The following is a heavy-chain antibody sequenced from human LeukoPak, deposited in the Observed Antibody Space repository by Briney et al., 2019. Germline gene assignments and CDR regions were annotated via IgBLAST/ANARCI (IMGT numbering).Heavy chain of an antibody. CDR2: MNPNSGNT. V-gene: IGHV1-8*01. CDR3: ARVTMSSSWYLGY. Sequence: ASVKVSCKASGYTFTSYDINWVRQATGQGLEWMGWMNPNSGNTGYAQKFQGRVTMTRNTSISTAYMELSGLRSEDTAVYYCARVTMSSSWYLGYWGQGTLVTVSS. CDR1: GYTFTSYD. D-gene: IGHD6-13*01. J-gene: IGHJ4*02.